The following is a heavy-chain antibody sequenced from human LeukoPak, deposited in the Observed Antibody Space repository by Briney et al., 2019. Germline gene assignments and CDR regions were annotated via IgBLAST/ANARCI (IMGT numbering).Heavy chain of an antibody. J-gene: IGHJ3*02. Sequence: SETLSLTCTVSGGSISSYYWSWIRQPAGKGREWIGRIYTSPSPNSTPSLNTRLTMSVDTSKNQFSLKLSSVTAADTAVYYCARRGYCSGGSCYWRGAFDIWGQGTMVTVSS. CDR3: ARRGYCSGGSCYWRGAFDI. CDR2: IYTSPSP. CDR1: GGSISSYY. V-gene: IGHV4-4*07. D-gene: IGHD2-15*01.